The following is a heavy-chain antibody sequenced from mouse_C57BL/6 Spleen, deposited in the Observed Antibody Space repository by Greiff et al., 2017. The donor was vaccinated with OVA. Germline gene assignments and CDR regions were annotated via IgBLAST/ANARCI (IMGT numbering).Heavy chain of an antibody. CDR2: IDPSDSYT. Sequence: QVQLQQPGAELVRPGTSVKLSCKASGYTFTSYWMHWVKQRPGQGLEWIGVIDPSDSYTNYNQKFKGKATLTVDTSSSTAYMQLSSLTSEDSAVYYCARMGRYDGPFAYWGQGTLVTVSA. J-gene: IGHJ3*01. D-gene: IGHD2-3*01. CDR3: ARMGRYDGPFAY. CDR1: GYTFTSYW. V-gene: IGHV1-59*01.